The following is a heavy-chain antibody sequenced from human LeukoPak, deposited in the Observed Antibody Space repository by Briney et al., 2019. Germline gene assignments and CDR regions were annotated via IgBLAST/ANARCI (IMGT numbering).Heavy chain of an antibody. CDR3: ARRVRLVSGAYYYYGMDV. CDR2: IYTSGST. J-gene: IGHJ6*02. D-gene: IGHD1-26*01. V-gene: IGHV4-61*02. Sequence: PSQTLSLTCTVSGGSISSGSYYWSWIRQPAGKGLEWIGRIYTSGSTNYNPSLKSRVTISVDTSKNQFSLKLSSVTAADTAVYYCARRVRLVSGAYYYYGMDVWGQGTTVTVSS. CDR1: GGSISSGSYY.